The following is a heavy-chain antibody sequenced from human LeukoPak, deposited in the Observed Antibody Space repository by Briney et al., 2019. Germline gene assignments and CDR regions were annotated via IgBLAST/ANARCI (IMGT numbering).Heavy chain of an antibody. J-gene: IGHJ6*02. Sequence: GGSLRLSCAASGFTVSSNYMSWVRQAPGKGLEWVSVIYSGGSTYYADSVKGRFTISRENSKNTLYLQMNSLRAEDTAVYYCARDQVEMASRYGMDVWGQGTTVTVSS. CDR2: IYSGGST. CDR1: GFTVSSNY. CDR3: ARDQVEMASRYGMDV. V-gene: IGHV3-66*01. D-gene: IGHD5-24*01.